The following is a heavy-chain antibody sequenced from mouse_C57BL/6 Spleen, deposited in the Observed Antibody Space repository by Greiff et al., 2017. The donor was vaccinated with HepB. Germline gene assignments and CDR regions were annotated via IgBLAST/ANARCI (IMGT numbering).Heavy chain of an antibody. V-gene: IGHV1-22*01. J-gene: IGHJ4*01. Sequence: EVKLQESGPELVKPGASVKMSCKASGYTFTDYNMHWVKQSHGKSLEWIGYINPNNGGTSYNQKFKGKATLTVNKSSRTAYMELRSLTSEDSAVYYCARKSIYYYGSDAMDYWGQGTSVTVSS. CDR2: INPNNGGT. CDR3: ARKSIYYYGSDAMDY. CDR1: GYTFTDYN. D-gene: IGHD1-1*01.